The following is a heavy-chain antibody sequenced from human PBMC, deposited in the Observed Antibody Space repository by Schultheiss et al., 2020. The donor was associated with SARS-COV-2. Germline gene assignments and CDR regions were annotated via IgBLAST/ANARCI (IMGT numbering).Heavy chain of an antibody. D-gene: IGHD3-3*02. J-gene: IGHJ5*02. V-gene: IGHV1-2*06. CDR3: ARDIRLPAPNWFDP. Sequence: ASVKVSCKASGYTFTSYYMHWVRQAPGQGLEWMGRINPNSGGTNYAQKLQGRVTMTTDTSTSTAYMELRSLRSEDTAVYYCARDIRLPAPNWFDPWGQGTLVTVSS. CDR2: INPNSGGT. CDR1: GYTFTSYY.